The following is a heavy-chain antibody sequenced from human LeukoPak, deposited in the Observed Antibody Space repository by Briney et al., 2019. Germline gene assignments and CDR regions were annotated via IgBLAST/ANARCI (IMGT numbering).Heavy chain of an antibody. CDR2: ISYDGSNK. Sequence: HPGGSLRLSCAASGFTFSSYAMHWVRQAPGKGLEWVAVISYDGSNKYYADSVKGRFTISRDNSKNTLYLQMNSLRAEDTAVYYCARGGPLSYSGSLYGAFDIWGQGTMVTVSS. V-gene: IGHV3-30-3*01. CDR1: GFTFSSYA. J-gene: IGHJ3*02. CDR3: ARGGPLSYSGSLYGAFDI. D-gene: IGHD1-26*01.